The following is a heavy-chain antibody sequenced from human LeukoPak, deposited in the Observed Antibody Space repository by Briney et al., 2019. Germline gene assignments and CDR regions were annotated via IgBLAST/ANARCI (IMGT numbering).Heavy chain of an antibody. CDR2: IYYSGRT. Sequence: SETLSLTCTVSDDSISDYYWRWIRQPPGKGLEWIGYIYYSGRTNYNPSLKSRVTISVDTSKLQFSLKVSSVTAADTAVYYCARYSSSWAHFDYWGQGSLVTVSS. CDR1: DDSISDYY. CDR3: ARYSSSWAHFDY. D-gene: IGHD6-13*01. J-gene: IGHJ4*02. V-gene: IGHV4-59*01.